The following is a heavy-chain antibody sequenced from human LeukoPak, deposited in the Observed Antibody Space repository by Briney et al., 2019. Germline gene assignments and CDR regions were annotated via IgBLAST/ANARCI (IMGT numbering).Heavy chain of an antibody. J-gene: IGHJ5*02. Sequence: VASVKVSCKASGSTFTGFYLHWVRQAPGQGLEWLGWTNPNSGGTKYAQKFQGRVTMTRDTSISTAYMELTRLRSDDTALYYCASGSLSYTSSYFWFDPWGQGTLVTVSS. CDR1: GSTFTGFY. CDR2: TNPNSGGT. D-gene: IGHD6-13*01. CDR3: ASGSLSYTSSYFWFDP. V-gene: IGHV1-2*02.